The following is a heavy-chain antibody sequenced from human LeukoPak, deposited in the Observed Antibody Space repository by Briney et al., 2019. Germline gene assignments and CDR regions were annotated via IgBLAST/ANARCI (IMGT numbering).Heavy chain of an antibody. CDR1: GGSISRYY. CDR2: IYYSGTT. V-gene: IGHV4-59*01. J-gene: IGHJ6*02. Sequence: SETLSLTCTVSGGSISRYYWSWIRQPPGKGLEWIAYIYYSGTTNYNPSLKSRVTISLDTSKNQSSLKLSSVTAADTAVYYCARSYSNTGYYYYGMDVWGQGTPVTVSS. D-gene: IGHD3-9*01. CDR3: ARSYSNTGYYYYGMDV.